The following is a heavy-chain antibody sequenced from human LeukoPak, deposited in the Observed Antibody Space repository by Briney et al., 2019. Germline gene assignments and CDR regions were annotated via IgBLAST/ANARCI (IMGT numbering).Heavy chain of an antibody. V-gene: IGHV1-2*02. CDR1: GYTFTGYY. CDR2: INPNSGGT. CDR3: VRDRHYYDSSGQFDY. J-gene: IGHJ4*02. D-gene: IGHD3-22*01. Sequence: ASVKVSCKASGYTFTGYYMHWVRQAPGQGLEWMGWINPNSGGTNYAQKFQGRVTMTRDTSISTAYMELSRLRSDDTAVYYCVRDRHYYDSSGQFDYWGQGTLVTVSS.